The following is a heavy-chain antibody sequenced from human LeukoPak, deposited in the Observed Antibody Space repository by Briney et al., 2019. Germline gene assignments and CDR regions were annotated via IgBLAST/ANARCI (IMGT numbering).Heavy chain of an antibody. J-gene: IGHJ4*02. CDR2: ISSSSSYI. CDR1: GFTFSSYS. Sequence: PGGSLRLSCAASGFTFSSYSMNWVRQAPGKGLEWASSISSSSSYIYYADSVKGRFTISRDNAKNSLYLQMNSLRAEDTAVYYCARRLGYSSSSGPYYFDYWGQGTLVTVSS. V-gene: IGHV3-21*01. D-gene: IGHD6-6*01. CDR3: ARRLGYSSSSGPYYFDY.